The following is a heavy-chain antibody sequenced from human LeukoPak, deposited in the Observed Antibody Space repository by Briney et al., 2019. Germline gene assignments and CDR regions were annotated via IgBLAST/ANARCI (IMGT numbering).Heavy chain of an antibody. CDR1: GYTLTELS. J-gene: IGHJ1*01. Sequence: ASVKVSCKVSGYTLTELSMHWVRQAPGKGLEWMGGFDPEDGETIYAQKFQGRVTMTEDTSTDTAYMELSSLRSEDTAVYYCATVQPYYYDSSGSEYFQHWGQGTLVTVSS. CDR2: FDPEDGET. CDR3: ATVQPYYYDSSGSEYFQH. V-gene: IGHV1-24*01. D-gene: IGHD3-22*01.